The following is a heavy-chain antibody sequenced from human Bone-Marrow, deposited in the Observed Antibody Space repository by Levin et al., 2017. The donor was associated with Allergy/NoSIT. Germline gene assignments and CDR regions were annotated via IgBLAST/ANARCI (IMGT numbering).Heavy chain of an antibody. Sequence: PSETLSLTCAVSGGSISSGGYSWSWIRQPPGKGLEWIGYIYHSGSTYYNPSLKSRVTISVDRSKNQFSLKLSSVTAADTAVYDGARGHGSGTGRYYFDYWGQGTLVTVSS. D-gene: IGHD3-10*01. J-gene: IGHJ4*02. V-gene: IGHV4-30-2*01. CDR3: ARGHGSGTGRYYFDY. CDR2: IYHSGST. CDR1: GGSISSGGYS.